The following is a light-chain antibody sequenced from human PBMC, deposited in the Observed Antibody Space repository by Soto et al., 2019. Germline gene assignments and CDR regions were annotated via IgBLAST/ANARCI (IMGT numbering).Light chain of an antibody. J-gene: IGLJ2*01. CDR3: QSYDSSLGGDVV. Sequence: QSVLTQPPSVSGAPGQRVTISCTGSSSNIGAGYDVHWYQQLPGTAPKLLIYGNSNRPSGVPDRFSGSKSGTSASLAITGLQAEDEADYYCQSYDSSLGGDVVVGGGTKLTVL. CDR2: GNS. V-gene: IGLV1-40*01. CDR1: SSNIGAGYD.